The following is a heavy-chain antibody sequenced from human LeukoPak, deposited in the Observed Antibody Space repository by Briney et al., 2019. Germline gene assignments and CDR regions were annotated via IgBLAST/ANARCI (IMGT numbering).Heavy chain of an antibody. CDR1: GFTVSSNY. D-gene: IGHD3-16*01. V-gene: IGHV3-69-1*01. CDR3: VREVGRPKTFYFDS. CDR2: ISETI. Sequence: PGGSLRLSCAASGFTVSSNYMSWVRQAPGKGLEWVAHISETIYYADSVQGRFTISRDNAKNSLYLQMSNLRVDDTAMYYCVREVGRPKTFYFDSWGRGTPVTVSS. J-gene: IGHJ4*02.